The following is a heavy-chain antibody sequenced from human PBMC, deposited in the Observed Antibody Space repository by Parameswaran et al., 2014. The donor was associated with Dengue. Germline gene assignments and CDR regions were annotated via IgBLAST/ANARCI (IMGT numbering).Heavy chain of an antibody. V-gene: IGHV1-8*01. Sequence: WVRQAPGQGLEWMGWMNPNSGNTGYAQKFQGRVTMTRNTSISTAYMELSSLRSEDTAVYYCARSGPRFITIFGVVTRYYYGMDVWGQGTTVTVSS. CDR2: MNPNSGNT. CDR3: ARSGPRFITIFGVVTRYYYGMDV. J-gene: IGHJ6*02. D-gene: IGHD3-3*01.